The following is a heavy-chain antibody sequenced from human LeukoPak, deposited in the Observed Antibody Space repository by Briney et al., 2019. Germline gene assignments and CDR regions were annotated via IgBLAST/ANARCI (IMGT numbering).Heavy chain of an antibody. V-gene: IGHV1-18*01. J-gene: IGHJ4*02. CDR2: ISAYNGNT. Sequence: ASVKVSCKASGYTFTSYGISWVRQAPGQGLEWMGWISAYNGNTNYAQKLQGRVTMTTDTSTSTAYMELRSLRSDDTAVYYCARDLESVDTAMVTQWDYWGQGTLVTVSS. CDR3: ARDLESVDTAMVTQWDY. CDR1: GYTFTSYG. D-gene: IGHD5-18*01.